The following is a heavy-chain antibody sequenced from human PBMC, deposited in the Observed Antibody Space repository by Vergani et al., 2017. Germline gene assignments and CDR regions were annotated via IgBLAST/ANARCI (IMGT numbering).Heavy chain of an antibody. D-gene: IGHD3-9*01. V-gene: IGHV4-59*01. CDR1: GGSISSYY. CDR3: ARVDDILTGYTFDY. CDR2: IYYSGST. J-gene: IGHJ4*02. Sequence: QVQLQESGPGLVKPSETLSLTCTVSGGSISSYYWSWIRQPPGKGLEWIGYIYYSGSTNYNPSLKSRVTISVDTSKNQFSLKLSSVTAADTAEYYCARVDDILTGYTFDYWGQGTLVTVSS.